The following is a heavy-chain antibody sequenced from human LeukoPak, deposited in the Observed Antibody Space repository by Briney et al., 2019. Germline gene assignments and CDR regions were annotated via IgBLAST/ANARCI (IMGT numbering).Heavy chain of an antibody. J-gene: IGHJ4*02. V-gene: IGHV4-59*01. CDR3: ARVYQSAEYYFDY. CDR1: GGSIDSYY. Sequence: SEPLSLTCTVSGGSIDSYYWSWIRPPPGKGLEWIGYIYYTGSTEYHPSLKSRVTISLDTSKNQFSLKLTSVTAADTAVYYCARVYQSAEYYFDYWGQGNLVSVSS. D-gene: IGHD2-2*01. CDR2: IYYTGST.